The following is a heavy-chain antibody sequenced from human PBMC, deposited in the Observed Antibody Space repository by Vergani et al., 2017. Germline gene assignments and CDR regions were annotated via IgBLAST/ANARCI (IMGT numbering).Heavy chain of an antibody. J-gene: IGHJ6*02. CDR1: GATFRSNT. CDR3: ARDLLPNYDFWSGYSHAYYYYYGMDV. D-gene: IGHD3-3*01. Sequence: QVQLVQSGAEVKKPGSSVKVSCKASGATFRSNTISWVRQVPGQGLEWMGRIIPVLGKTKYAQDFQGRLTITADTSTSTAYMELTSLRSQDTAVYYCARDLLPNYDFWSGYSHAYYYYYGMDVWGQGTTVTVSS. CDR2: IIPVLGKT. V-gene: IGHV1-69*08.